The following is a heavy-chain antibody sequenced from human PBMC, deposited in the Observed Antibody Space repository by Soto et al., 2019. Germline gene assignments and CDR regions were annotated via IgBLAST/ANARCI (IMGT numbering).Heavy chain of an antibody. CDR2: IYYSGST. V-gene: IGHV4-59*01. J-gene: IGHJ5*02. CDR1: GGSISSYY. D-gene: IGHD6-13*01. Sequence: QVQLQESGPGLVKPSETLSLTCTVSGGSISSYYWSWIRQPPGKGLEWIGYIYYSGSTNYNPSLKSRVTISVDTSKNQFSLKLSSVTAADTAVYYCARVVGGQQLVADWFDPWGQGTLVTVSS. CDR3: ARVVGGQQLVADWFDP.